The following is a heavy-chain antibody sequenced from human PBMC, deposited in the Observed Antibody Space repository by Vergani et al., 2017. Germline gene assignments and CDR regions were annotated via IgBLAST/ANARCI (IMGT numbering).Heavy chain of an antibody. CDR3: ARHTTYTDS. J-gene: IGHJ4*02. Sequence: EVELVQSGPEMRKPGESLKISCKGSEYSFGNYWIGWVRQMPGKVLEWMGIIYPADSDTRYSPSFQGQVTISADKSISTAFLQWDSLNASDTALYYCARHTTYTDSWGQGTLVTVSS. V-gene: IGHV5-51*01. CDR2: IYPADSDT. CDR1: EYSFGNYW. D-gene: IGHD1-1*01.